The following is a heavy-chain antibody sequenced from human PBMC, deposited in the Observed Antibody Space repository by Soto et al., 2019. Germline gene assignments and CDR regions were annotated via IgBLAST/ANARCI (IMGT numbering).Heavy chain of an antibody. D-gene: IGHD3-9*01. Sequence: SETLSLTCTVSGGSVSSGSYYWSWIRQPPGKGLEWIGYIYYSGSTNYNPSLKSRVTISVDTSKNQFSLKLSSVTAADTAVYYCARAYYDILTGFLHFDYWGQGTPVTVSS. CDR1: GGSVSSGSYY. CDR2: IYYSGST. J-gene: IGHJ4*02. V-gene: IGHV4-61*01. CDR3: ARAYYDILTGFLHFDY.